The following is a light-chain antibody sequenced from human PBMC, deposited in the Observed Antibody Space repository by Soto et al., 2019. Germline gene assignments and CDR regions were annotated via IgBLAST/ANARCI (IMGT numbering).Light chain of an antibody. J-gene: IGKJ4*01. CDR2: GAS. Sequence: EILLTQSPGTLSLSPGDRATLSCRASHSLGSTFLAWYQQQSRQSPRQLIYGASYRATDIPDRFSGSGSGADFALTISRLEPEDFAVYFCHQYGTLPLSFGGGTKVEIK. CDR3: HQYGTLPLS. CDR1: HSLGSTF. V-gene: IGKV3-20*01.